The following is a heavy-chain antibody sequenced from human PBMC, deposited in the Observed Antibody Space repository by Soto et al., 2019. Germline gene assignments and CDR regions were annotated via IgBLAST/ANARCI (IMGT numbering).Heavy chain of an antibody. J-gene: IGHJ6*02. CDR2: IYYSGST. Sequence: KPSETLSLTCTVSGGSISSYYWSWIRQPPGKGLEWIGYIYYSGSTNYNPSLKSRVTISVDTSKNQFSLKLSSVTAADTAVYYCARSLGSGSYYHYYYYGMDVWGQGTTVTVSS. CDR1: GGSISSYY. CDR3: ARSLGSGSYYHYYYYGMDV. D-gene: IGHD3-10*01. V-gene: IGHV4-59*08.